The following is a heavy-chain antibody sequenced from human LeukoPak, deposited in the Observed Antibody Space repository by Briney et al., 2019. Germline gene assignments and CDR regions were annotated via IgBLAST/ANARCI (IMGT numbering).Heavy chain of an antibody. Sequence: PGGSLRLSCAASGFTFSSYAMSWVRQAPGKGLEWVSTISGSGSGGSTYYADSVKGRFTISRDNSKDTLYLQMNSLRAEDTAVYYCAKLLAVTNSYYFNYWGQGTLVPVSS. CDR2: ISGSGSGGST. V-gene: IGHV3-23*01. D-gene: IGHD6-19*01. CDR3: AKLLAVTNSYYFNY. CDR1: GFTFSSYA. J-gene: IGHJ4*02.